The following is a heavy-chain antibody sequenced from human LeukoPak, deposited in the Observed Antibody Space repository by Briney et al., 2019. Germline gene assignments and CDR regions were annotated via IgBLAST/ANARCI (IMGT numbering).Heavy chain of an antibody. CDR1: GGSISSYY. CDR2: IYYSGST. D-gene: IGHD4-17*01. Sequence: PSETLSLTCTVSGGSISSYYWSWIRQPPGKGLEWIGYIYYSGSTNYNPSLKSRVTISVDTSKNQFSLKLSSVTAADPAVYYCARVYGVTDYWGQGTLVTVSS. V-gene: IGHV4-59*01. J-gene: IGHJ4*02. CDR3: ARVYGVTDY.